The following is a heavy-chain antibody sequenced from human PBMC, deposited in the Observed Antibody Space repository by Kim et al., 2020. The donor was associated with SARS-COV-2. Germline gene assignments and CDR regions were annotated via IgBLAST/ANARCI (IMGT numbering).Heavy chain of an antibody. CDR2: IYYSGST. J-gene: IGHJ3*02. D-gene: IGHD3-22*01. CDR1: GGSISSSSYY. CDR3: ARLSGYYDEYAFDI. Sequence: SETLSLTCTVSGGSISSSSYYWGWIRQPPGKGLEWIGSIYYSGSTYYNPSLKSRVTISVDTSKNQFSLKLSSVTAADTAVYYCARLSGYYDEYAFDIWGQGTMVTVSS. V-gene: IGHV4-39*01.